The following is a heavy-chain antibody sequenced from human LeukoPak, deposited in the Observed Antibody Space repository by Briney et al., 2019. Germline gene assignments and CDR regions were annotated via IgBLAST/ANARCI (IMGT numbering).Heavy chain of an antibody. Sequence: GGSLRLSCAASGFTFSSYSMNWVRQAPGKGLEWVSSISSSSSYIYYADSVKGRFTISRDSAKNSLYLQMNSLRAEDTAVYYCARGLRHIVVVTATPHYYYMDVWGKGTTVTVSS. CDR1: GFTFSSYS. D-gene: IGHD2-21*02. V-gene: IGHV3-21*01. CDR2: ISSSSSYI. J-gene: IGHJ6*03. CDR3: ARGLRHIVVVTATPHYYYMDV.